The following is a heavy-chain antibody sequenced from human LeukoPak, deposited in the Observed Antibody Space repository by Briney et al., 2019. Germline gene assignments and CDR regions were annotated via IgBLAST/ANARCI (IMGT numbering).Heavy chain of an antibody. J-gene: IGHJ4*02. CDR2: IYYSGST. CDR1: GGSISSYY. Sequence: SENLSLTCTVSGGSISSYYWSWIRQPPGKGLEWIGYIYYSGSTNYNPSLKSRVTISVDTSKNQFSLKLSSVTAADTAVYYCARARIAVADPFDYWGQGTLVTVSS. D-gene: IGHD6-19*01. CDR3: ARARIAVADPFDY. V-gene: IGHV4-59*01.